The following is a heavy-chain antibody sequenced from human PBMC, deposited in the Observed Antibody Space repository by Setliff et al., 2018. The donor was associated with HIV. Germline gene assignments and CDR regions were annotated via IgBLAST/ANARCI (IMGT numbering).Heavy chain of an antibody. CDR1: GYPFTDYF. J-gene: IGHJ3*01. V-gene: IGHV1-69-2*01. CDR2: VDPEDGET. CDR3: AREAPLRYAFDV. Sequence: ASVKVSCKTSGYPFTDYFIHWIQQAPGKGLEWMGRVDPEDGETILAERFQGRVTISADESTSTAFLEVTGLRSEDTAVYFCAREAPLRYAFDVWGQGTMVTVSS.